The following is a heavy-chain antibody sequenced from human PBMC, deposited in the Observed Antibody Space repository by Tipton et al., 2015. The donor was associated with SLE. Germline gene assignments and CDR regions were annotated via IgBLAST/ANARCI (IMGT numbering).Heavy chain of an antibody. CDR2: IYYSGST. CDR3: ARAGGYDYYYSGMDV. CDR1: GGSVSSGSYY. Sequence: TLSLTCTVSGGSVSSGSYYWAWIRQPPGKGPEWIGTIYYSGSTYYYPSLKSRVTISVNTSKNQFSLRLSSVTAADTAMFYCARAGGYDYYYSGMDVWGQGTTVTVSS. D-gene: IGHD5-12*01. V-gene: IGHV4-39*07. J-gene: IGHJ6*02.